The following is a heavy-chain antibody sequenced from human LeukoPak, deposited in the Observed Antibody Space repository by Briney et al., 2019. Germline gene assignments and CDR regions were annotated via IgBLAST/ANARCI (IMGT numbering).Heavy chain of an antibody. D-gene: IGHD2-21*02. CDR1: EFNFFSYG. Sequence: GGSLRLSCVASEFNFFSYGMQWVRQAPGKGLVWVSRTFTDGSTTSYADSVKGRFTISRDNAKNTLYLQMNSLRAEDTAVYYCARELPREVTLDYWGQGTLVTVSP. V-gene: IGHV3-74*01. CDR3: ARELPREVTLDY. CDR2: TFTDGSTT. J-gene: IGHJ4*01.